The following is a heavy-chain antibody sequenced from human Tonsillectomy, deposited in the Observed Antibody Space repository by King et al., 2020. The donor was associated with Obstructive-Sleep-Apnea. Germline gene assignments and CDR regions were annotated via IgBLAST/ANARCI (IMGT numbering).Heavy chain of an antibody. J-gene: IGHJ4*02. CDR3: AKERGSDWYGIDY. D-gene: IGHD6-19*01. V-gene: IGHV3-30*18. CDR1: RFTFSSHG. Sequence: VQLVQSGGGVVQPGRSLRVSCAASRFTFSSHGMHWVRQAPGKGLEWVAVISHDGSNKYSADSVKGRFTISRDNSKNTLYLQMNSLRGEDTAVDYCAKERGSDWYGIDYWGQGTLVIVSS. CDR2: ISHDGSNK.